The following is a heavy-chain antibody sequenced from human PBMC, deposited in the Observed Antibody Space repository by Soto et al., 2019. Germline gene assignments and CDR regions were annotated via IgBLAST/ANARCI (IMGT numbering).Heavy chain of an antibody. J-gene: IGHJ4*02. D-gene: IGHD6-13*01. CDR2: ISGSGGST. Sequence: GGSLRLSCAASGFTFSSYAMSWVRQAPGKGLEWVSAISGSGGSTYYADSVKGRFTISRDNSKNTLYLQMNSLRAEDTAVYYCAKDLGAAGSFGIDYWGQGTLVTVSS. CDR3: AKDLGAAGSFGIDY. CDR1: GFTFSSYA. V-gene: IGHV3-23*01.